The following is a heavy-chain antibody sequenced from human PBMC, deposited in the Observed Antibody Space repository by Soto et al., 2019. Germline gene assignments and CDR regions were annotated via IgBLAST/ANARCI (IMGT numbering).Heavy chain of an antibody. D-gene: IGHD2-2*01. V-gene: IGHV3-15*07. J-gene: IGHJ6*02. CDR2: IKSKTDGATT. CDR3: AVGYCSSTSCYAPRLYYYGMDV. Sequence: WLSLRVPWAASDCNLSNAGINRVRQDQGKGLKKIGRIKSKTDGATTDYAAPVKGRFTISRDNSKNTLYLQMNSLRAEDTAVYYCAVGYCSSTSCYAPRLYYYGMDVWXQGPTVTVSS. CDR1: DCNLSNAG.